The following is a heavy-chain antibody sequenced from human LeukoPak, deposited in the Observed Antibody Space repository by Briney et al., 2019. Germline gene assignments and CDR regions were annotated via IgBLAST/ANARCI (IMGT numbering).Heavy chain of an antibody. V-gene: IGHV4-39*01. CDR2: IYYSGST. CDR1: GGSISSSSYY. Sequence: KPSETLSLTCTVPGGSISSSSYYWGWIRQPPGKGLEWIGSIYYSGSTYYNPSLKSRVTISVDTSKNQFSLKLSSVTAADTAVYYCANSVAAAAQFDYWGQGTLVTVSS. D-gene: IGHD6-13*01. CDR3: ANSVAAAAQFDY. J-gene: IGHJ4*02.